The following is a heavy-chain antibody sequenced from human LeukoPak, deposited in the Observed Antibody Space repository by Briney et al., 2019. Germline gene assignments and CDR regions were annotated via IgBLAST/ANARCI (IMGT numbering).Heavy chain of an antibody. J-gene: IGHJ4*02. V-gene: IGHV1-2*02. CDR2: INPTTGGT. Sequence: ASVKVSCKASGYTFTTYYIHWVRQAPGQGLEWMGWINPTTGGTNYAQKFQGRVSMTRDTSTNTASMDLSRLSSNDTAVYYCARDRDVGFDFWGQGTLVTVSS. CDR1: GYTFTTYY. CDR3: ARDRDVGFDF.